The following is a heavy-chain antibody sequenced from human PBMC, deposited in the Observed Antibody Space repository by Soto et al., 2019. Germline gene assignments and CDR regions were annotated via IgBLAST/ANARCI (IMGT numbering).Heavy chain of an antibody. J-gene: IGHJ4*02. Sequence: GGSLRLSCAASGFTFDDYAMHWVRQAPGKGLEWVSGISWNSGSIGYADSVKGRFTISRDNAKNSLYLQMNSLRAEDTALYYCAKALPYCSGGSCYYGFIDYWGQGTLVTVSS. V-gene: IGHV3-9*01. CDR3: AKALPYCSGGSCYYGFIDY. CDR2: ISWNSGSI. D-gene: IGHD2-15*01. CDR1: GFTFDDYA.